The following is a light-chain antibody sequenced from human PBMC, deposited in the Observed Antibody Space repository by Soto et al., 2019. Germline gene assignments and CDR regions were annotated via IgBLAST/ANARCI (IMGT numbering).Light chain of an antibody. CDR2: DAS. CDR3: QQYNTYSSLT. CDR1: QSISSW. Sequence: EIQISQSPSTLSASVGDRVTITCRASQSISSWLAWYQQKLGRAPRLLIYDASSLESGVPSRFSGSGYGTEFTLTISSLQPDDFATYYCQQYNTYSSLTFGGGTKVDIK. J-gene: IGKJ4*01. V-gene: IGKV1-5*01.